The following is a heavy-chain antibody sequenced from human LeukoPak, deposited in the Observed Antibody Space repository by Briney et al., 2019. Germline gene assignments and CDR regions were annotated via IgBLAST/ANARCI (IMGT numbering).Heavy chain of an antibody. D-gene: IGHD3-16*02. J-gene: IGHJ4*02. Sequence: GASVKVSCKASGYTFTGYYMHWVRQAPGQGLEWMGGIIPIFGTANYAQKFQGRVTITTDESTSTAYMELSSLRSEDTAVYYCASSRGKNYDYVWGSYRVFDYWGQGTLVTVSS. CDR1: GYTFTGYY. CDR2: IIPIFGTA. CDR3: ASSRGKNYDYVWGSYRVFDY. V-gene: IGHV1-69*05.